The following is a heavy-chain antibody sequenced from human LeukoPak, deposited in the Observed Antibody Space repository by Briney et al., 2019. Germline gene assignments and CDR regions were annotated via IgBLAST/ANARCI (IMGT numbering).Heavy chain of an antibody. J-gene: IGHJ6*03. D-gene: IGHD2-15*01. CDR1: GYTFTSYD. V-gene: IGHV1-8*01. CDR2: MNPNSGNT. Sequence: ASVKVSCKASGYTFTSYDINWVRQATGQGLEWMGWMNPNSGNTGYAQKFQGRVTMTRNTSISTAYMELSSLRSEDTAVYYCAMLGYCSGGSCYSVSYMDVWGKGTTVTISS. CDR3: AMLGYCSGGSCYSVSYMDV.